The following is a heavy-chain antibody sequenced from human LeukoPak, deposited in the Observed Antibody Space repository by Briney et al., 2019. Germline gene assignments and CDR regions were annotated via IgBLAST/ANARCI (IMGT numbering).Heavy chain of an antibody. CDR2: IYYSGST. CDR1: GGSFSGYY. D-gene: IGHD3-16*01. Sequence: ASETLSLTCAVYGGSFSGYYWSWIRQPPGKGLEWIGYIYYSGSTYYNPSLKSRVTISVDTSKNQFSLKLSSVTAADTAVYYCARHYVFVRGGSSFDYWGQGTLVTVSS. CDR3: ARHYVFVRGGSSFDY. V-gene: IGHV4-59*08. J-gene: IGHJ4*02.